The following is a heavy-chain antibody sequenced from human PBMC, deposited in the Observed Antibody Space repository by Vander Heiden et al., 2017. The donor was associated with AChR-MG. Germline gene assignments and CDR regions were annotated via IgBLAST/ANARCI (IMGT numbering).Heavy chain of an antibody. Sequence: EVQLVASGGGLIQPAGSLRLSCAASGFTVSPNYMRWGRPAAGKGLEWVSGIQNDGCTYYAASVKGPFTVARDNSRNTVYLQINSLGAEDTAVYYCASWGLRCLDYWGQGTLVTVSA. J-gene: IGHJ4*02. CDR3: ASWGLRCLDY. D-gene: IGHD4-17*01. V-gene: IGHV3-53*01. CDR1: GFTVSPNY. CDR2: IQNDGCT.